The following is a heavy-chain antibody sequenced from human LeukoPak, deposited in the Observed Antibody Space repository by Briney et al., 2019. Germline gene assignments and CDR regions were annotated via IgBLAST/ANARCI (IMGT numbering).Heavy chain of an antibody. V-gene: IGHV4-30-2*01. CDR1: GGSISSGGYS. CDR2: IYHSGST. Sequence: SQTLSLTCAVSGGSISSGGYSWSWIRQPPGKGLERIGYIYHSGSTYYNPSLKSRVTISVDRSKNQFSLKLSSVTAADTAVYYCARSVCSGGSCYNYFDYWGQGTLVTVSS. CDR3: ARSVCSGGSCYNYFDY. D-gene: IGHD2-15*01. J-gene: IGHJ4*02.